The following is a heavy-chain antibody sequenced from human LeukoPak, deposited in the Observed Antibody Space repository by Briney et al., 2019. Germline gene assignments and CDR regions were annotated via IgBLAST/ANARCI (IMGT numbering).Heavy chain of an antibody. CDR1: GGSISSYY. CDR2: IYTSGST. J-gene: IGHJ6*03. Sequence: SETLSLTCTVSGGSISSYYWSWIRQPAGKGLEWIGRIYTSGSTNYNPSLKSRVTMSVDTSKNQFSLKLSSVTAADTAVYYCARDSYYDILTGYYKGGSGFYYMDVWGKGTTVTISS. D-gene: IGHD3-9*01. V-gene: IGHV4-4*07. CDR3: ARDSYYDILTGYYKGGSGFYYMDV.